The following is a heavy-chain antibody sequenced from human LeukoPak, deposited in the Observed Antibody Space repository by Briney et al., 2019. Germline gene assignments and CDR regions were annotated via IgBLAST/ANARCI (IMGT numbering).Heavy chain of an antibody. CDR3: ARDGWYISYMDV. J-gene: IGHJ6*03. V-gene: IGHV1-2*02. D-gene: IGHD6-19*01. Sequence: ASVKVSCKASGHTFTGYYMHWVRQAPGQGLEWMGWINPNSGGTNYAQKFQGRVTMTRDTSISTAYMELTRLRSDDMAVYYCARDGWYISYMDVWGKGTTVTVSS. CDR2: INPNSGGT. CDR1: GHTFTGYY.